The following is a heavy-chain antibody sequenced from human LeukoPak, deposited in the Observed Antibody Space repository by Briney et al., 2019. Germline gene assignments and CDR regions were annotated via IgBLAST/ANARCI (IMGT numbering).Heavy chain of an antibody. CDR2: INRSGRA. J-gene: IGHJ4*02. CDR1: GGSFSGDY. V-gene: IGHV4-34*01. Sequence: SETLSLTCAVYGGSFSGDYWSWIRQPPGKGLEWIGDINRSGRAVYNTSLKSRVIISVDTSKNQFSLKVNSVTAADTAVYYCARSYCSSTSCYWSMDYWGQGTLVTVSS. D-gene: IGHD2-2*01. CDR3: ARSYCSSTSCYWSMDY.